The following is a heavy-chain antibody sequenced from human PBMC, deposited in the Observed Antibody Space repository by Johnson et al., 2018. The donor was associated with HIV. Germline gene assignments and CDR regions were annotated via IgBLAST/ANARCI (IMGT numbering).Heavy chain of an antibody. CDR2: ISWNSGSI. CDR1: GFTFSSYA. J-gene: IGHJ3*02. D-gene: IGHD3-22*01. Sequence: VQLVESGGGVVQPGRSLRLSCSASGFTFSSYAMQWVRQAPGKGLEWVSGISWNSGSIGYADSVKGRFTISRDNAKNSLYLQMNSLRAEDTALYYCAGRFYYDSSGYYCDAFDIWGQGTMVTVSS. CDR3: AGRFYYDSSGYYCDAFDI. V-gene: IGHV3-9*01.